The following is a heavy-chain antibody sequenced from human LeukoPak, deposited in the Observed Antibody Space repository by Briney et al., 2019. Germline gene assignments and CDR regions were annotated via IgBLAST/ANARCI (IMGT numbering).Heavy chain of an antibody. V-gene: IGHV1-18*01. J-gene: IGHJ5*02. D-gene: IGHD4-17*01. Sequence: EASVTVSCKASGYTFTSYGISWVRQAPGQGLEWMGWISAYNGNTNYAQKLQGRVTMTTDTSTSTAYMELRSLRSDDTAVYYCARDYGDYVPTWFDPWGQGTLVTVSS. CDR1: GYTFTSYG. CDR2: ISAYNGNT. CDR3: ARDYGDYVPTWFDP.